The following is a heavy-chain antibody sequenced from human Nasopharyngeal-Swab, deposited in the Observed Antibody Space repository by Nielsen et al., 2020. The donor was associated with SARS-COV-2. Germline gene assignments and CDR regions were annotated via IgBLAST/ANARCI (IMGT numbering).Heavy chain of an antibody. CDR1: GGSISSGSYY. J-gene: IGHJ6*03. CDR3: AREVSTGTTGGGTNYYYYYYMDV. Sequence: SETLSLTCTVAGGSISSGSYYWSWIRQPAGKGLEWIGRIYTSGSTNYNPSLTSRVTISVDTSKNQFSLKLSSVTAADTAVYYCAREVSTGTTGGGTNYYYYYYMDVWGKGTTVTVSS. V-gene: IGHV4-61*02. CDR2: IYTSGST. D-gene: IGHD1-1*01.